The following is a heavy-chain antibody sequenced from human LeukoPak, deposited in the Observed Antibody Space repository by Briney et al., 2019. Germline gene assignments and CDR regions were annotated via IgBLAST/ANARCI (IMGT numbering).Heavy chain of an antibody. CDR3: ARGSSSDWPLEY. D-gene: IGHD6-19*01. V-gene: IGHV1-3*01. CDR1: GYTFINYA. CDR2: INPYNGDT. Sequence: GASVKVSCKASGYTFINYAIHWVRQAPGQRLEWMGWINPYNGDTEYSQKLQGRVTITKDTSASTAYINLSALRYEDTAVYYCARGSSSDWPLEYWGRGILVTVSS. J-gene: IGHJ4*02.